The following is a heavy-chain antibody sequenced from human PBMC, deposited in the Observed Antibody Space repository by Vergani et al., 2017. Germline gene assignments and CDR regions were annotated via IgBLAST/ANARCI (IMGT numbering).Heavy chain of an antibody. D-gene: IGHD1-20*01. CDR1: GFTFNHYA. CDR2: ISASGAPT. V-gene: IGHV3-23*01. J-gene: IGHJ4*01. Sequence: EVQLLESGGDLVQPGGSLRLSCAASGFTFNHYAMSWVRQAPGKGLEWVSGISASGAPTYYADSVKGRVTISSDNSKNTLYLQMNSLRVEDTAVYYCARAYGRYDWFDYWGQRTLVTVSS. CDR3: ARAYGRYDWFDY.